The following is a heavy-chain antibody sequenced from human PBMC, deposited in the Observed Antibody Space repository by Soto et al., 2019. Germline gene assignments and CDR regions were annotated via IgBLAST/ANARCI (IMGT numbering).Heavy chain of an antibody. CDR1: GFTIDDYA. V-gene: IGHV3-9*01. CDR2: ISWNSGCI. CDR3: AKAADRSGPYYYYYMHV. Sequence: EVQLVESGGGLVQPGRSLRLSCAAAGFTIDDYAMHWVRQAPGKGLAWVSGISWNSGCIGYADSVKVRLTISRDNAKNSLYLQMNSLRAEDTALYFSAKAADRSGPYYYYYMHVWGKGTTVTVSS. D-gene: IGHD2-15*01. J-gene: IGHJ6*03.